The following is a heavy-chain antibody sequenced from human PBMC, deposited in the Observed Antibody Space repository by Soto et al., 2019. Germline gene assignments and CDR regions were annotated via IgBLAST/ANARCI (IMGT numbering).Heavy chain of an antibody. Sequence: QVQLVESGGGVVQPGRSLRLSCAASGFTFSSYAMHWVRQAPGKGLEWVAVISYDGSNKYYADSVKGRFTISRDNSKNTLYLQMNSLRAEDTAVYYCARGSYYDSRGVGDYWGQGTLVTVSS. D-gene: IGHD3-22*01. J-gene: IGHJ4*02. V-gene: IGHV3-30-3*01. CDR3: ARGSYYDSRGVGDY. CDR1: GFTFSSYA. CDR2: ISYDGSNK.